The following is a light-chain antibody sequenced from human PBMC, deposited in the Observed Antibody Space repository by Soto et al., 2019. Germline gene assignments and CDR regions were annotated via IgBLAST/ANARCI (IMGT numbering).Light chain of an antibody. CDR1: QSVLYNSNSKNY. Sequence: DIVMTQSPDSLAVSLGVRATINCKSSQSVLYNSNSKNYFAWYQQKPGQPPKLLIYWASTRESGVPDRFNGSGSGTDFTLTISGLQAEDVAVYYCQQYYSTPQTFGQGTKVEIK. J-gene: IGKJ1*01. CDR2: WAS. CDR3: QQYYSTPQT. V-gene: IGKV4-1*01.